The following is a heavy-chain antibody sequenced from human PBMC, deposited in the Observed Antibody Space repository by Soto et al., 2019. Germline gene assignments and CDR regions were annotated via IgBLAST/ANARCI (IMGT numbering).Heavy chain of an antibody. Sequence: ASVKVSCKASGYTFTSYYMHRVRQAPGQGLEWMAMINPSGGRTKYAQIFQGRVTLTRDTSTGTVDMELSSLTSEDTAIYYCARGPSCGGDCYIFDYWGQGTQVTVSS. D-gene: IGHD2-21*02. CDR1: GYTFTSYY. CDR3: ARGPSCGGDCYIFDY. J-gene: IGHJ4*02. V-gene: IGHV1-46*01. CDR2: INPSGGRT.